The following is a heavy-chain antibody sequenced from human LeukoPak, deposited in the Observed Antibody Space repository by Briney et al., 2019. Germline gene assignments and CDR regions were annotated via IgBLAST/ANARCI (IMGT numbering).Heavy chain of an antibody. CDR1: GGSFSGYY. CDR2: INHSGST. Sequence: SETLSLTCAVYGGSFSGYYWSWIRRPPGKGLEWIGEINHSGSTNYNPSLKSRVTISVDTSKNQFSLKLSSVTAADTAVYYCARTTGEDSSGYDYWGQGTLVTVSS. V-gene: IGHV4-34*01. D-gene: IGHD3-22*01. CDR3: ARTTGEDSSGYDY. J-gene: IGHJ4*02.